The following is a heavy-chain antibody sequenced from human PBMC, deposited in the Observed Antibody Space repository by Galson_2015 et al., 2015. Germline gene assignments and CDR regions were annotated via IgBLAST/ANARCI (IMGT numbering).Heavy chain of an antibody. Sequence: LRLSCAASGFTFDDYTMHWVRQAPGKGLEWVSLISWDGGSTYYADSVRGRFTISRDNSKNSLYLQMNSLRTEDTALYYCAKDRRYYDSSGPFDYWGQGTLVTVSS. CDR3: AKDRRYYDSSGPFDY. J-gene: IGHJ4*02. D-gene: IGHD3-22*01. V-gene: IGHV3-43*01. CDR2: ISWDGGST. CDR1: GFTFDDYT.